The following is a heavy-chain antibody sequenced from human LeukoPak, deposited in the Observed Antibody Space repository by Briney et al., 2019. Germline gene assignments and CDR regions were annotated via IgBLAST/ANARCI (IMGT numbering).Heavy chain of an antibody. Sequence: WVALISFDGTTKYYADSAKGRFTISRDNSKNTVSLQMNGLSAEDTAVYYCAKGTCYSGRPSDYWGQGTLVTVSS. CDR3: AKGTCYSGRPSDY. D-gene: IGHD1-26*01. V-gene: IGHV3-30*18. CDR2: ISFDGTTK. J-gene: IGHJ4*02.